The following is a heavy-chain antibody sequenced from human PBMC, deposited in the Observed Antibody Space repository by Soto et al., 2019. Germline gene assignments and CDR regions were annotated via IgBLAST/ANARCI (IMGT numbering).Heavy chain of an antibody. CDR1: GFTFSIYA. CDR2: ISGSGGTT. Sequence: PGGSLRLSCAASGFTFSIYAMTWVRQAPGKGLEWVSVISGSGGTTSNADSVKGRFTISRDNSQSRLYLQMNSLRAEDTAVYYCATEVDNFFDYWGQGTLVTVSS. V-gene: IGHV3-23*01. J-gene: IGHJ4*02. CDR3: ATEVDNFFDY. D-gene: IGHD3-9*01.